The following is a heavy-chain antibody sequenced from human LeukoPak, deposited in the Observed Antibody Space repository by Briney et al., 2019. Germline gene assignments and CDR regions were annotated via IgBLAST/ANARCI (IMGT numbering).Heavy chain of an antibody. CDR1: GGSISSYY. J-gene: IGHJ6*03. CDR3: ASSGSGAIGYYYYYMDV. V-gene: IGHV4-4*07. D-gene: IGHD3-10*01. CDR2: IYTSGST. Sequence: PSETLSLTCTVSGGSISSYYWSWIRQPAGKGLEWIGRIYTSGSTNYNPSLKSRVTMSVDTSKNQFSLKLSSVTAADTAVYYCASSGSGAIGYYYYYMDVWGKGTTVTISS.